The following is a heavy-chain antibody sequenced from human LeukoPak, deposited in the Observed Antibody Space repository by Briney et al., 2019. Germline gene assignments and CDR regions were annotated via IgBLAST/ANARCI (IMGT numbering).Heavy chain of an antibody. CDR3: AQYPDDGGDYDAFDV. D-gene: IGHD4-23*01. Sequence: SGPTLANPTHPLTLTCTISGFSFDSWGMGVAWIRQPPGKALEWLGTIYYTDEIRYSPSLKTSPTIAKDTSKNQVFLMMTNMDPVDTATYYCAQYPDDGGDYDAFDVWGQGTMVTVST. J-gene: IGHJ3*01. CDR1: GFSFDSWGMG. CDR2: IYYTDEI. V-gene: IGHV2-5*01.